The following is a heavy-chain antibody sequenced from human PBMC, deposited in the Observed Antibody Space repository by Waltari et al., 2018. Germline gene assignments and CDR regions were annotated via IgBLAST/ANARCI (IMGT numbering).Heavy chain of an antibody. Sequence: VHLVDSGGGLVKPGGSLSLSCAASGFTFSRSWMRWVRRAPGKGLEWVGRIKSKTDGETTDYAAPVKGRFTISRDDSKNTLYLQMDSLKSEDTAVYYCTTGGVKGPHDAFDIWGQGTIVTVSS. D-gene: IGHD2-8*01. CDR3: TTGGVKGPHDAFDI. CDR1: GFTFSRSW. CDR2: IKSKTDGETT. J-gene: IGHJ3*02. V-gene: IGHV3-15*01.